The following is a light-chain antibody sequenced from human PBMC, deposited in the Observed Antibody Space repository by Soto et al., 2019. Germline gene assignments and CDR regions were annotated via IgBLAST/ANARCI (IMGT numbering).Light chain of an antibody. CDR1: QSVSSY. J-gene: IGKJ4*01. Sequence: EIVLTQSPATLSLSPGERATLSCRASQSVSSYLAWYQQKPGQAPRLLIYDASNRATGIPARFSGSGSGTDFTLTIGSLEPEDFAVYYCQQRSNWAGLTFGGGTKVDIK. CDR3: QQRSNWAGLT. CDR2: DAS. V-gene: IGKV3-11*01.